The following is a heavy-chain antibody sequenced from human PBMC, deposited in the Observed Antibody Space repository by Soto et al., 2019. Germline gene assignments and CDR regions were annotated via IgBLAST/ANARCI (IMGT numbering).Heavy chain of an antibody. J-gene: IGHJ4*02. CDR2: IIPIFGTA. D-gene: IGHD5-18*01. CDR3: AGVRGYSFIACDY. CDR1: GGTFSSYA. Sequence: SVKVSCKASGGTFSSYAISWVRQAPGQGLEWMGGIIPIFGTANYAQKFQGRVTITADESTSTAYMELSSLRSEDTAVYYCAGVRGYSFIACDYWGQGTLVTAPQ. V-gene: IGHV1-69*13.